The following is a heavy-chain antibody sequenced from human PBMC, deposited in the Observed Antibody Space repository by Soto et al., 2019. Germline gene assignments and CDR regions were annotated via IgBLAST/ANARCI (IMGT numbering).Heavy chain of an antibody. D-gene: IGHD4-17*01. J-gene: IGHJ6*02. V-gene: IGHV4-61*01. CDR3: SRDVDFGEEDV. Sequence: LSLTCTVSGGPVGCPSYYWNWIRQPPGKGLEWIGYIYFSGRTNYNPSLKSRVTISIDTSKNQFSLKLTSATAADTAVYYCSRDVDFGEEDVWGQGTTVT. CDR2: IYFSGRT. CDR1: GGPVGCPSYY.